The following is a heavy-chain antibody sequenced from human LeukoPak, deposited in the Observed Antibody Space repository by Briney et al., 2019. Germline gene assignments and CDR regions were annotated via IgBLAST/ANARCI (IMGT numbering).Heavy chain of an antibody. CDR2: ISPSGSNT. CDR1: GFTFSSYA. V-gene: IGHV3-23*01. Sequence: GGSLRLSCAASGFTFSSYAMTWVRQAPGKGLEWVSAISPSGSNTHYADSVRGRFTISRDNSKNTLYLQMNSLIVEDTAVYYCAKGSGGNWYNSIQHWGQGTLVTVSS. CDR3: AKGSGGNWYNSIQH. J-gene: IGHJ1*01. D-gene: IGHD2-21*01.